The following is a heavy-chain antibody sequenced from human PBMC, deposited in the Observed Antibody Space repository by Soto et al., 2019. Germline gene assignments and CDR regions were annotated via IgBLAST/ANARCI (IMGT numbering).Heavy chain of an antibody. D-gene: IGHD2-15*01. CDR1: GFSLNTSAVG. V-gene: IGHV2-5*02. Sequence: QITLKESGPTLVKPTQTLTLTCTFSGFSLNTSAVGVGWIRQPPGKALEWLALVYWDDDKRYSPSLKSRLTITKDTSKNQVVRTMTNMDPVDTATYFCSHVLGYCSSVTCYHSVDYMDVWGKGTTVTVSS. CDR3: SHVLGYCSSVTCYHSVDYMDV. J-gene: IGHJ6*03. CDR2: VYWDDDK.